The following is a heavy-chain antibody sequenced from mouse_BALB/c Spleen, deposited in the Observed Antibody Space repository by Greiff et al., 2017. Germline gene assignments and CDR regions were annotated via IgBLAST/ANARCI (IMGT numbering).Heavy chain of an antibody. CDR2: ISTYYGDA. V-gene: IGHV1S137*01. CDR3: ARGLGREAMDY. D-gene: IGHD4-1*01. J-gene: IGHJ4*01. CDR1: GYTFTDYA. Sequence: QVQLQQSGAELVRPGVSVKISCKGSGYTFTDYAMHWVKQSHAKSLEWIGVISTYYGDASYNQKFKGKATMTVDKSSSTAYMELARLTSEDSAIYYCARGLGREAMDYWGQGTSVTVSS.